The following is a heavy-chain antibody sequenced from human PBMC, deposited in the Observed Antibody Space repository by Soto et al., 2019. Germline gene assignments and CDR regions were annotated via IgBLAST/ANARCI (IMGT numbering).Heavy chain of an antibody. D-gene: IGHD2-2*01. J-gene: IGHJ6*02. CDR2: IDPSDSYT. CDR1: GYSFTSYW. CDR3: ARPAASPLREYCSSTSCYYYYYGMDV. V-gene: IGHV5-10-1*01. Sequence: GESLKISCTGSGYSFTSYWISWVRQMPGKGLEWMGRIDPSDSYTNYSPSFQGHVTISADKSISTAYLQWSSLKASDTAMYYCARPAASPLREYCSSTSCYYYYYGMDVWGQGSTVTVS.